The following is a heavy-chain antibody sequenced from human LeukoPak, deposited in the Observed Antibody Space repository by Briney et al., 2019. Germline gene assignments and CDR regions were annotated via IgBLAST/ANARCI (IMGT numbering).Heavy chain of an antibody. V-gene: IGHV3-23*01. Sequence: GGSLRLSCVGSGFTFRSHAMSWVRQAPEKGLEFVSGIYENGGTTYYADSVKGRFTISRDNSKNTLYLQMNSLRAEDTAVYYCAKAIPPSDRQFDYWGQGTLVTVSS. CDR3: AKAIPPSDRQFDY. CDR2: IYENGGTT. J-gene: IGHJ4*02. CDR1: GFTFRSHA. D-gene: IGHD2-21*02.